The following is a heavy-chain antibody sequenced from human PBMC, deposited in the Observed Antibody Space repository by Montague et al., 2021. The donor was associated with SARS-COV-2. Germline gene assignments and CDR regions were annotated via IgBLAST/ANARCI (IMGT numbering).Heavy chain of an antibody. D-gene: IGHD3-22*01. CDR2: INHRGST. CDR1: DGSFSDYS. Sequence: LRLSCAVYDGSFSDYSWTWIRQPPGKGLEWIGEINHRGSTNYNPSLKSRVTISVDTSKNQFSLKMTPVTAADTAVYYCARGRQHINMVVVVVTGGEYYFDFWGQGTLVAVSS. V-gene: IGHV4-34*01. CDR3: ARGRQHINMVVVVVTGGEYYFDF. J-gene: IGHJ4*02.